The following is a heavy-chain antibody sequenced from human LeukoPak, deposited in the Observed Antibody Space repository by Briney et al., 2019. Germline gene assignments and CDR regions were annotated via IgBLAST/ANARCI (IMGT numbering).Heavy chain of an antibody. Sequence: GGSLRLSCVASGFRFSDYGMHWVRQAPGKGLGGVAFIPYDASDKYYADSVKGRFTISRDNSNNTLTLHMNSLRTEDTSIYFCAKGAWAADGPMGNNFASWGQGSLVTVSS. CDR3: AKGAWAADGPMGNNFAS. V-gene: IGHV3-30*02. J-gene: IGHJ4*02. D-gene: IGHD6-13*01. CDR2: IPYDASDK. CDR1: GFRFSDYG.